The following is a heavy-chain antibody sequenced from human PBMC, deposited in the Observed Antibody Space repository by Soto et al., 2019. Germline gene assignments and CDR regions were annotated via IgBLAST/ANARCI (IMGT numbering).Heavy chain of an antibody. CDR2: IVVGSGNT. V-gene: IGHV1-58*01. CDR3: AAPCPTGTHYYYYGMDV. J-gene: IGHJ6*02. CDR1: GFTFTSSA. Sequence: GASVKVSCKASGFTFTSSAVQWVRQARGQRLEWIGWIVVGSGNTNYAQKFQERVTITRDMSTSTAYMELSSLRSEDTAVYYCAAPCPTGTHYYYYGMDVWGQGTTVTVSS. D-gene: IGHD1-1*01.